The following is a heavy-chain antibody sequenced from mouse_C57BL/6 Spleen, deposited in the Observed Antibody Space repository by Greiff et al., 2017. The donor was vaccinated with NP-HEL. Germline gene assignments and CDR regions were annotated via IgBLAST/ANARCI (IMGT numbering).Heavy chain of an antibody. CDR1: GYTFTSYW. CDR3: ARAVLYDYDRGFDY. D-gene: IGHD2-4*01. V-gene: IGHV1-61*01. CDR2: IYPSDSET. Sequence: VQLQQPGAELVRPGSSVKLSCKASGYTFTSYWMDWVKQRPGQGLEWIGNIYPSDSETHYNQKFKDKATLTVDKSSSTAYMQLSSLTSEDSAVYCGARAVLYDYDRGFDYWGQGTTLTVSS. J-gene: IGHJ2*01.